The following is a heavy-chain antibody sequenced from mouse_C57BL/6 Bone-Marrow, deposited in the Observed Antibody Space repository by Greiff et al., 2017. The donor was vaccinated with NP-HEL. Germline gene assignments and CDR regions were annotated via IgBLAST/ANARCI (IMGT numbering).Heavy chain of an antibody. J-gene: IGHJ3*01. CDR2: IDPENGDT. V-gene: IGHV14-4*01. CDR3: TPYYDYDSAWFAY. D-gene: IGHD2-4*01. CDR1: GFNIKDDY. Sequence: VQLQQSGAELVRPGASVKLSCTASGFNIKDDYMHWVKQRPEQGLEWIGWIDPENGDTEYASKFQGTATITADTSSNTAYLQLSSLTSEDTAVYYCTPYYDYDSAWFAYWGQGTLVTVSA.